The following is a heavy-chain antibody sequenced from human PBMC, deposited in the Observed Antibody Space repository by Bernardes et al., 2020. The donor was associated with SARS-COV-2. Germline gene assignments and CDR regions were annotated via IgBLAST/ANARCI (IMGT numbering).Heavy chain of an antibody. D-gene: IGHD5-12*01. CDR1: GYSFISHW. Sequence: GESLKISCEGSGYSFISHWIDWVRQMPGKGLEWMGTIYPGDSDTRYSPSFEGQVTISADKSINTAYLQWSSLKASDTAIYYCARAEVYSGYENWGQGTLVTVSS. J-gene: IGHJ4*02. CDR3: ARAEVYSGYEN. CDR2: IYPGDSDT. V-gene: IGHV5-51*01.